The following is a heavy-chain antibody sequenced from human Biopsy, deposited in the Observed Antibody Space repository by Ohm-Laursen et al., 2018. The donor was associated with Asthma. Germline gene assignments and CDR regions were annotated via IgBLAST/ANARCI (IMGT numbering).Heavy chain of an antibody. J-gene: IGHJ6*02. CDR1: GGTFSNFA. CDR3: ARCQVGYSSGWSLLLKKIYYSGMDV. CDR2: VMIVFGTT. D-gene: IGHD6-19*01. Sequence: GASVKVSCKAPGGTFSNFAIRWVRQAPGQGLEWLGGVMIVFGTTNYAQKFQGRVTITADESTSTAYMEVTSLRSEDTAIYYCARCQVGYSSGWSLLLKKIYYSGMDVWGQGTAVTVSS. V-gene: IGHV1-69*13.